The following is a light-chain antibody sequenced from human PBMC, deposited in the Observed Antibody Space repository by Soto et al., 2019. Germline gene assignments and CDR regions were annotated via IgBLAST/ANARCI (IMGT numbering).Light chain of an antibody. CDR2: AAS. CDR1: QSISSY. J-gene: IGKJ3*01. Sequence: DIQMTQSPSTLSASVGDRVTITCRASQSISSYLNWYQQKPGKAPKLLIYAASSLQSGVPSRFGGSGSGTDFTLTISSLQPEDFATYYCLQKYFYPFTFGPGTKVDIK. CDR3: LQKYFYPFT. V-gene: IGKV1-39*01.